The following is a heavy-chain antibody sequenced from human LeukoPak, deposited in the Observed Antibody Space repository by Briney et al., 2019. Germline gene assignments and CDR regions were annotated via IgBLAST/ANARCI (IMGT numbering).Heavy chain of an antibody. V-gene: IGHV6-1*01. CDR3: ARGGYEFDY. CDR2: TYYRSKRYH. Sequence: SQTLSLTCAISGDSVSSESAAWNWIRQSPSRGLEWLGRTYYRSKRYHESAVSVKSRITINPDTSKNQVSLQLNSVTPEDTAVYYCARGGYEFDYWGQGTLVTVSS. J-gene: IGHJ4*02. D-gene: IGHD5-18*01. CDR1: GDSVSSESAA.